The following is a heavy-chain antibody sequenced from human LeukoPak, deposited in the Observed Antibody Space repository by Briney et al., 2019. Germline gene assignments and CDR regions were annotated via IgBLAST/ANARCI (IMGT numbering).Heavy chain of an antibody. CDR3: AKDRAFYYDSSGYYPDAFDI. CDR2: ISGSGGST. Sequence: GGSLRLSCAASGFTFSSYVMSWVPQAPGKGREWVSAISGSGGSTFYADSVKGRFTISRDNSKNTLYLKMNSLRAEDTAVYYCAKDRAFYYDSSGYYPDAFDIWGQGTMVTVSS. D-gene: IGHD3-22*01. J-gene: IGHJ3*02. CDR1: GFTFSSYV. V-gene: IGHV3-23*01.